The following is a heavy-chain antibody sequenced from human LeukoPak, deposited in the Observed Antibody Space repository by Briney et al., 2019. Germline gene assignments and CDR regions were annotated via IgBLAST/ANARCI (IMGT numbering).Heavy chain of an antibody. J-gene: IGHJ4*02. Sequence: SVKVSCKASGGTFSSYAISWVRQAPGQGLEWMGGIIPIFGTANYAQKFQGRVTITTDESTSTAYMELSSLRSDDTAVYYCARVGYTTGTLDYWGQGTLVTVSS. CDR1: GGTFSSYA. D-gene: IGHD1-1*01. CDR3: ARVGYTTGTLDY. V-gene: IGHV1-69*05. CDR2: IIPIFGTA.